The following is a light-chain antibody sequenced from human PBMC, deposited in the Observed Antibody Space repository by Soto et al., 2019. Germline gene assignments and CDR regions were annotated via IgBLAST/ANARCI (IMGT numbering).Light chain of an antibody. Sequence: EILMTQSPATLSVSPGERVTLSCRASRSVSGNLAWYQQKPGQAPRLLLYGASTRATGIPARFSGSGSGTEFTLTISSLQSEDFAVYYCQQYNNWPPYTFGQGTKLEIK. CDR2: GAS. J-gene: IGKJ2*01. CDR3: QQYNNWPPYT. CDR1: RSVSGN. V-gene: IGKV3-15*01.